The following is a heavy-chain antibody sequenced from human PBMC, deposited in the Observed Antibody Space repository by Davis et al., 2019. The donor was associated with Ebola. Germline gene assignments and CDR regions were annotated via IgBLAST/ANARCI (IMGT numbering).Heavy chain of an antibody. V-gene: IGHV1-18*01. CDR1: GYAFSAYG. CDR3: ARYYVWGTVYEGFDY. D-gene: IGHD3-16*01. Sequence: AASVKVSCKASGYAFSAYGITWVRQAPGQGLEWMGWISAYNGNTNYAQKFQGRVTMTTDTSTSTAYMELRSLRSDDTAIYYCARYYVWGTVYEGFDYWGQGTLVTVSS. J-gene: IGHJ4*02. CDR2: ISAYNGNT.